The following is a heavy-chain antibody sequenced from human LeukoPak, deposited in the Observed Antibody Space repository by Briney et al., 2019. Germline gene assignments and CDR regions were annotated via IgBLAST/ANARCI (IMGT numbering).Heavy chain of an antibody. CDR1: GYSISSGYY. CDR2: IYHSGST. Sequence: SETLSLTCAVSGYSISSGYYWGWIRQPPGKGLEWIGSIYHSGSTYYNPSLKSRVTISVDTSKNQFSLKLSSVTAADTAVYYCAREVRYSSSAYYMDVWGKGTTVTVSS. V-gene: IGHV4-38-2*02. J-gene: IGHJ6*03. CDR3: AREVRYSSSAYYMDV. D-gene: IGHD6-13*01.